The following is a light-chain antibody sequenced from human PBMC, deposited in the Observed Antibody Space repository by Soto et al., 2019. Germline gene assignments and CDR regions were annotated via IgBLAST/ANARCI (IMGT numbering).Light chain of an antibody. CDR3: QQYGGSLIT. J-gene: IGKJ3*01. CDR1: QSVNNNY. V-gene: IGKV3-20*01. CDR2: GTS. Sequence: EIVLTQSPGTLSLSPGERATLSCRASQSVNNNYLTWYQQKPGQAPMLLIYGTSSRATGIPDRFSGSGSGTDFTLTISRLEPEDFAVYYCQQYGGSLITFGPGTKVDIK.